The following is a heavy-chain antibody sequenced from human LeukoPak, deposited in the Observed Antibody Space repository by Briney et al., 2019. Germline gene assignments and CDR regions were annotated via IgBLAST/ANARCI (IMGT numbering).Heavy chain of an antibody. Sequence: SETLSLTCTVSGGSISSGGYYWSWIRQHPGKGLEWIGYIYYSGSTYYNPSLKSRVTISVDTSKNQFSLKLSSVTAADTAVYYCARASPTIFGVVISMWFDPWGQGTLVTVSS. D-gene: IGHD3-3*01. CDR3: ARASPTIFGVVISMWFDP. V-gene: IGHV4-31*03. CDR1: GGSISSGGYY. J-gene: IGHJ5*02. CDR2: IYYSGST.